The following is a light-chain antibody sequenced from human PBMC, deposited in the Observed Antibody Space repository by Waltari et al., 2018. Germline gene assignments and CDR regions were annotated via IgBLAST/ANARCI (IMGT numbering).Light chain of an antibody. J-gene: IGLJ2*01. CDR2: DVS. Sequence: SALTQPASVSGSPGHSITIPCPGTSGDVGGFKYFSWYKQHPGKAPKLMIYDVSNRPSGVSDRFSGSKSGNTASLTISGLQAEDEADYYCSSYTSSSTLAFGGGTKLTVL. CDR1: SGDVGGFKY. V-gene: IGLV2-14*03. CDR3: SSYTSSSTLA.